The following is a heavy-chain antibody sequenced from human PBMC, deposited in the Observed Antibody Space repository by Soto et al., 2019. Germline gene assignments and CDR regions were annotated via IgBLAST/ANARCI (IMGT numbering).Heavy chain of an antibody. CDR3: ARDRWDHAFDI. V-gene: IGHV3-7*03. CDR1: GFTFSSYW. J-gene: IGHJ3*02. CDR2: IKQDGSEK. Sequence: EVQLVESGGGLVQPRGSLRLSCAASGFTFSSYWMSWVRQAPGKGLEWVANIKQDGSEKYYVDSVKGRFTISRDNAKNSLYLQMNSLRAEDTAVYYCARDRWDHAFDIWGQGTMVTVSS. D-gene: IGHD1-26*01.